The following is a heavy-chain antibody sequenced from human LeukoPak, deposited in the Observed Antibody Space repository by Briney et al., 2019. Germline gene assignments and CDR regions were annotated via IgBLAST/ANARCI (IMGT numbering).Heavy chain of an antibody. D-gene: IGHD7-27*01. CDR3: TTVRPTGEAR. J-gene: IGHJ4*02. V-gene: IGHV1-24*01. CDR2: FDPEKGET. Sequence: GASVKVSCKVSGYTLTELSMHWVRQAPGKGFEWMGRFDPEKGETIYAQKFQGRLTITADKSTNTAYMDLSSLRSEDTAVYYCTTVRPTGEARWGQGTLVTVSS. CDR1: GYTLTELS.